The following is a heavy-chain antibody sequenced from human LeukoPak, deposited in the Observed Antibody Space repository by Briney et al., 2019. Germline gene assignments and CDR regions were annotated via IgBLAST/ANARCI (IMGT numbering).Heavy chain of an antibody. Sequence: GESLKISCKGSGYSFTSYWIGWVRQMPGKGLEWMGIIYPGDSDTRYSPSFQGQVTISADKSISTAYVQWSSLKASDTAMYYCARLSKPYYYGSENWFDPWGQGTLVTVSS. CDR1: GYSFTSYW. CDR2: IYPGDSDT. CDR3: ARLSKPYYYGSENWFDP. J-gene: IGHJ5*02. V-gene: IGHV5-51*01. D-gene: IGHD3-10*01.